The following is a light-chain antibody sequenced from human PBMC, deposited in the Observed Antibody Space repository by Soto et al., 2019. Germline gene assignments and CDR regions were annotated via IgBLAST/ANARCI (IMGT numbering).Light chain of an antibody. CDR2: AAS. V-gene: IGKV1-39*01. J-gene: IGKJ1*01. CDR3: QQTDSTPQT. CDR1: QSIRNY. Sequence: DIQMTQSPSSLSASVGARVTISCRASQSIRNYVSWYQQKPGTAPKLLIRAASTLQSGVPSRCSGSGSGTDFTLTISSLQIEDFATYFCQQTDSTPQTFGQGTNVEI.